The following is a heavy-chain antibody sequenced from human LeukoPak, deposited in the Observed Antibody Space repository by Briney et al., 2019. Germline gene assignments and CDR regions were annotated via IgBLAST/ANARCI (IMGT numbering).Heavy chain of an antibody. D-gene: IGHD6-13*01. CDR2: INPNSGGT. J-gene: IGHJ3*02. V-gene: IGHV1-2*02. Sequence: ASVKVSCKASGYTFTGYYMHWVRQAPGQGLEWMGWINPNSGGTNYAQKFQGRVTMTRDTSISTAYMELSRLRSDDTAVYYCARVSRIAAAGTSTFDIWGQGTMVTVSS. CDR3: ARVSRIAAAGTSTFDI. CDR1: GYTFTGYY.